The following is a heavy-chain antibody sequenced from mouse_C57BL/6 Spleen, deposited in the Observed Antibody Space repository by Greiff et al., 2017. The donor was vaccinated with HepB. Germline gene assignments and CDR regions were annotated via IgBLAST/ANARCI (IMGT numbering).Heavy chain of an antibody. V-gene: IGHV3-8*01. CDR1: GYSITSDY. CDR2: ISYSGST. D-gene: IGHD2-4*01. CDR3: ARYYDYDGPYLDY. Sequence: EVKLMESGPGLAKPSQTLSLTCSVTGYSITSDYWNWIRKFPGNKLEYMGYISYSGSTYYNPSLKSRISITRDTSKNQDYLQLNSVTTEDTATYYCARYYDYDGPYLDYWGQGTTLTVSS. J-gene: IGHJ2*01.